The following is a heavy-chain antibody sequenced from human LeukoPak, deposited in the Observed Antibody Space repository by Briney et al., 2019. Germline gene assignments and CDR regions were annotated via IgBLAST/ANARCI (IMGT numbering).Heavy chain of an antibody. CDR1: GFTFSSYW. CDR3: ARDRAQSITIFGVVSPSSLFDP. J-gene: IGHJ5*02. Sequence: GGSLRLSCAAPGFTFSSYWMHWVRQAPGKGLVWVSRINTDGSSTSYADSVKGRFTISRDNAKNTLYLQMNSLRAEDMAVYYCARDRAQSITIFGVVSPSSLFDPWGQGTLVTVSS. CDR2: INTDGSST. V-gene: IGHV3-74*01. D-gene: IGHD3-3*01.